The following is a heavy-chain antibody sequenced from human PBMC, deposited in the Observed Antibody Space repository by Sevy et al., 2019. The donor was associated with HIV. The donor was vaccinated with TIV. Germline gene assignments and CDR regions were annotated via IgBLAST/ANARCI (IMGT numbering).Heavy chain of an antibody. V-gene: IGHV3-23*01. Sequence: GGSLRLSCAASGFTFGTYTMNWVHQAPGKGLDWVSAISGSAGTTYYADSVQGRFTISRDNSKNRVYLQMNSLRVEDTAKYYCAKGDSTFYGMDVWGQGTTVTVSS. CDR1: GFTFGTYT. D-gene: IGHD6-13*01. J-gene: IGHJ6*02. CDR3: AKGDSTFYGMDV. CDR2: ISGSAGTT.